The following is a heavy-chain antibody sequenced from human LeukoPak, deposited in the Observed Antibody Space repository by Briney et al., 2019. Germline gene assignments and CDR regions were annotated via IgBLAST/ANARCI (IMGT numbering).Heavy chain of an antibody. D-gene: IGHD1/OR15-1a*01. J-gene: IGHJ4*02. CDR2: IKQDGSEK. V-gene: IGHV3-7*03. Sequence: GGSLRLSCAASGFTFSSFWMSWVRQAPGKGLEWVATIKQDGSEKYYVDSVKGRFTISRDNAKNSLYLQMNSLRVEDTAVYYCASGPQLVQMKYWGQGTLVTVSS. CDR3: ASGPQLVQMKY. CDR1: GFTFSSFW.